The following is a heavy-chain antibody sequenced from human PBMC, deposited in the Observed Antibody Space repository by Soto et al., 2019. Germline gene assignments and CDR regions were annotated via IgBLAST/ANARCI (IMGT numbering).Heavy chain of an antibody. D-gene: IGHD3-16*01. CDR1: GGSICSGGYY. J-gene: IGHJ5*02. V-gene: IGHV4-31*03. CDR2: IYYSGST. Sequence: SETLSLTCTVSGGSICSGGYYWSWIRQHPGKGLEWIGYIYYSGSTYYNPSLKSRVTISVDTSKNQFPLKLSSVTAADTAVYYCARGVGRRGYVNWFDPWGQGTLVTVSS. CDR3: ARGVGRRGYVNWFDP.